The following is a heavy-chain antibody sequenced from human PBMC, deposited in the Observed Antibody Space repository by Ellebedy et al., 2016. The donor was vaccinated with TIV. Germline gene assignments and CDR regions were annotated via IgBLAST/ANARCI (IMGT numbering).Heavy chain of an antibody. J-gene: IGHJ5*02. CDR3: ARRPCTSCYLGRLNWFDP. CDR1: GFTFSSHW. V-gene: IGHV3-7*01. Sequence: GESLKISXAASGFTFSSHWMSWVRQAPGKGLEWVANIKQDGSEKYYVDSVKGRFTISRDNAKNSLYLQMNSLRAEDTAVYYCARRPCTSCYLGRLNWFDPWGQGTLVTVSS. CDR2: IKQDGSEK. D-gene: IGHD2-2*01.